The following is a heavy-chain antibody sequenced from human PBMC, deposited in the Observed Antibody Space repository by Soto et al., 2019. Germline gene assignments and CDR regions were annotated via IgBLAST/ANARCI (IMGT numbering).Heavy chain of an antibody. D-gene: IGHD2-8*01. V-gene: IGHV3-74*01. Sequence: EVRLVESGGGLVQPGGSLRLSCAVSGFSFNTYWMHCVRQTPEKGLVWVARINGDGTSIRYADSVKGRLTIFRDNARNTLYLQIRNVRVEATGVYFCAADAPHDGTVAGDFCGQGTLVSVSS. CDR2: INGDGTSI. CDR3: AADAPHDGTVAGDF. CDR1: GFSFNTYW. J-gene: IGHJ4*02.